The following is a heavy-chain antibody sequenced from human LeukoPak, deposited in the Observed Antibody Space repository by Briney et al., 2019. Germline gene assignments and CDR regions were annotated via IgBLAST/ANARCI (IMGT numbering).Heavy chain of an antibody. CDR2: ISYDGSNK. CDR3: ARGGYSYGPGGEYYYYYGMDV. Sequence: GGSLILSCAASGFTFSSYAMHWVRQAPGKGLEWVAVISYDGSNKYYADSVKGRFTISRDNSKNTLYLQMNSLRAEDTAVYYCARGGYSYGPGGEYYYYYGMDVWGQGTTVTVSS. J-gene: IGHJ6*02. CDR1: GFTFSSYA. D-gene: IGHD5-18*01. V-gene: IGHV3-30-3*01.